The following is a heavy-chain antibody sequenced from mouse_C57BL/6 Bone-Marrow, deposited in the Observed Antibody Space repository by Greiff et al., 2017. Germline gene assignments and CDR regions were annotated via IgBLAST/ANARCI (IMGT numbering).Heavy chain of an antibody. CDR1: GFTFSSYT. CDR2: LSGGGGNT. V-gene: IGHV5-9*01. CDR3: SRQVTTVLATKYFDV. Sequence: VKLMESGGGLVKPGGSLTLSCAASGFTFSSYTMSWVRQTPEKRLQWVAALSGGGGNTYYPDSVKGRFTISRDNDKNILYLQMSSLRSEDTALYYCSRQVTTVLATKYFDVWGTGTTVTVSS. D-gene: IGHD1-1*01. J-gene: IGHJ1*03.